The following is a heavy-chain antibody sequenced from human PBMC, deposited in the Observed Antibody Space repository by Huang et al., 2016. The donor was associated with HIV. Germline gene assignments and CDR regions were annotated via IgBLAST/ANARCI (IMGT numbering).Heavy chain of an antibody. V-gene: IGHV4-30-4*08. D-gene: IGHD3-10*01. Sequence: QVQLHESGPGLVKPSQTLSVTCTVSGGSVSSGGYYWSWVRQPPGKGLEWIGYIYDSGSTYYSPSLNGRVTISIDTSKNQFSLRLRSVTAADTAIYYCAREGDYYGSGTIAASWGQGTLVTVSS. CDR2: IYDSGST. CDR1: GGSVSSGGYY. CDR3: AREGDYYGSGTIAAS. J-gene: IGHJ5*02.